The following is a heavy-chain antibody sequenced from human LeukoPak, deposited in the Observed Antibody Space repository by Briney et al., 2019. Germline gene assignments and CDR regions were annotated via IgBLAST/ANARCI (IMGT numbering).Heavy chain of an antibody. CDR1: GFTFSDYY. CDR3: ARDIVATSGDF. CDR2: ITSSGDDI. V-gene: IGHV3-11*01. Sequence: PGGSLSLSCAASGFTFSDYYMSWIRQAPGKGLEWVAYITSSGDDIYYADSVKGRFTISRDNAKNALFLRMSSLRVEDTATYYCARDIVATSGDFWGQGTLVSVSS. D-gene: IGHD5-12*01. J-gene: IGHJ4*02.